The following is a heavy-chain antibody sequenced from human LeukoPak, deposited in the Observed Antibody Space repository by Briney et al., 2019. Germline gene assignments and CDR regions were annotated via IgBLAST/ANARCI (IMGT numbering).Heavy chain of an antibody. J-gene: IGHJ4*02. CDR1: GFTFNTYA. Sequence: GGSLRLSCAASGFTFNTYAMSWVRQAPGKGLEWVGRIKSKTDGGTTEYAAPVKGRFIISRDDSKNTLYVQMNSLKTEDTAVYYCTTVGTSNWYADYWGQGTLVTVSS. CDR2: IKSKTDGGTT. V-gene: IGHV3-15*01. D-gene: IGHD6-13*01. CDR3: TTVGTSNWYADY.